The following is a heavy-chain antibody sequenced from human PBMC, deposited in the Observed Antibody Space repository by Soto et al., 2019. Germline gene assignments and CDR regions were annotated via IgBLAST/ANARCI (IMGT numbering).Heavy chain of an antibody. V-gene: IGHV4-59*08. CDR3: ARHGVGGALDDAFDI. CDR2: IYYSGIT. Sequence: SGALSVTCTVPGGASSRYYWSWIRQPPGKGLEWMGYIYYSGITNYNPSLKSRVTISVDTSKNQFSLKLSSVTAADTAVYYCARHGVGGALDDAFDIWGKGTMVT. CDR1: GGASSRYY. D-gene: IGHD1-26*01. J-gene: IGHJ3*02.